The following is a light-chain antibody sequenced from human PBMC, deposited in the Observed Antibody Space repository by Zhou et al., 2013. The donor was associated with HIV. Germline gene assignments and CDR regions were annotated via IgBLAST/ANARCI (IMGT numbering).Light chain of an antibody. CDR3: QQYNNWPT. Sequence: EIVLTQSPGTLSLSPGERATLSCRASQSVSSSYLAWYQQKPGQAPRLLIYGASTRATGIPARFSGSGSGTEFTLTISSLQSEDFAVYYCQQYNNWPTFGGGSKVENK. CDR1: QSVSSSY. CDR2: GAS. J-gene: IGKJ4*01. V-gene: IGKV3-15*01.